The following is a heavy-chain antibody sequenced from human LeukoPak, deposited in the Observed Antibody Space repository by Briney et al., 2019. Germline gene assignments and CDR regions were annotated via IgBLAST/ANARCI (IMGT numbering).Heavy chain of an antibody. D-gene: IGHD6-6*01. Sequence: SETLSLTCTVSGGSNNSGSNYWSWIRQPAGKGLEWIGRIYTSGSTNYNPSLKSRVTISVDTSKNQFSLKLTSVTAADTAVYFCARGVFTSLNWFDPWGQGTLVTVSS. J-gene: IGHJ5*02. V-gene: IGHV4-61*02. CDR1: GGSNNSGSNY. CDR2: IYTSGST. CDR3: ARGVFTSLNWFDP.